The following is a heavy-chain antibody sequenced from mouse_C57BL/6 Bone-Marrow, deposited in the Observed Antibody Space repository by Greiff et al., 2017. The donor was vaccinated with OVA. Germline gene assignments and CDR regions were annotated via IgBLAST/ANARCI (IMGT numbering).Heavy chain of an antibody. CDR2: IDPNSGGT. Sequence: QVQLKQPGAELVKPGASVKLSCKASGYTFTSYWMHWVKQRPGRGLEWIGRIDPNSGGTKYNEKFKSKATLTVDKPSSTAYMQLSSLTSEDSAVYYCARSEYYYGSSYGLAYWGQGTLVTVSA. D-gene: IGHD1-1*01. J-gene: IGHJ3*01. CDR3: ARSEYYYGSSYGLAY. CDR1: GYTFTSYW. V-gene: IGHV1-72*01.